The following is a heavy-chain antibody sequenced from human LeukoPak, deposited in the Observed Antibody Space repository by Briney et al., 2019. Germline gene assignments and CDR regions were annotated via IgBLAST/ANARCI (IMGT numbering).Heavy chain of an antibody. V-gene: IGHV4-59*01. CDR3: ARGQGSGSSWAFDY. CDR2: VYHTGST. Sequence: SETLSLTCSVSGGSINNYYWSWIRQAPGKRLEWIGSVYHTGSTDYNPSLRSPVTISVDTSKNHFSLKVTSVTAADTAVYYCARGQGSGSSWAFDYWGQGTLVTVSS. CDR1: GGSINNYY. J-gene: IGHJ4*02. D-gene: IGHD1-26*01.